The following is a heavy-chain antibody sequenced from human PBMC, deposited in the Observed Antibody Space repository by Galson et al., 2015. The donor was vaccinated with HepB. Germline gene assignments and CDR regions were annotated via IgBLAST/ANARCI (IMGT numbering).Heavy chain of an antibody. CDR2: IIPILGIA. CDR3: ARPYMAPGDAFDI. D-gene: IGHD5-24*01. J-gene: IGHJ3*02. CDR1: GGTFSSYT. Sequence: SVKVSCKASGGTFSSYTISWVRQAPGQGLEWMGRIIPILGIANYAQKFQGRVTITADKSTSTAYMELSSLRSEDTAVYYCARPYMAPGDAFDIWGQGTMVTVSS. V-gene: IGHV1-69*02.